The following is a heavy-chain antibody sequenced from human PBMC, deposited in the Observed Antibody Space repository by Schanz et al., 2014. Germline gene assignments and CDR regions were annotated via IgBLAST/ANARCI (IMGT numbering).Heavy chain of an antibody. V-gene: IGHV3-66*01. CDR2: IYINSGST. D-gene: IGHD3-10*01. CDR3: VRDYPFSRPTLWFGELLGPGDY. Sequence: EVQLVESGGGLAQPGGSLRLSCAVSGFTVSTNYMSWVRQAPGKGLEWVSSIYINSGSTNYADSVKGRFIISRDSSKNTLFLQMNSLRAEDTAVYYCVRDYPFSRPTLWFGELLGPGDYWGQGILVSVSS. CDR1: GFTVSTNY. J-gene: IGHJ4*02.